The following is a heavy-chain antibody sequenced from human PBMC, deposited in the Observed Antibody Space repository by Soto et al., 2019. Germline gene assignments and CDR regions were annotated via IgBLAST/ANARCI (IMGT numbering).Heavy chain of an antibody. CDR3: ARDLGTVISHYYYYYGMDV. CDR2: ISAYNGNT. J-gene: IGHJ6*02. Sequence: ASVKVSCKASGYTFTSYGISWVRQAPGQGLEWMGWISAYNGNTNYAQKLQGRVTMTTDTSTSTAYMELRSLRSDDTAVYYCARDLGTVISHYYYYYGMDVWGQGTKVTVSS. CDR1: GYTFTSYG. V-gene: IGHV1-18*04. D-gene: IGHD4-17*01.